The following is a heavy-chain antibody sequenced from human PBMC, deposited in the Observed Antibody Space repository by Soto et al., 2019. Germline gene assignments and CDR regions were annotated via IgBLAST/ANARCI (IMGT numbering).Heavy chain of an antibody. J-gene: IGHJ6*02. D-gene: IGHD2-2*01. CDR1: GYTFTSYA. CDR3: AIVVVPASMLYYYYGMDV. Sequence: ASVKVSCKASGYTFTSYAMHWVRQAPGQRLEWMGWISACNGNTNYAQKLQGRVTITTDTSTSTAYMELRSLRSDDTAVYYCAIVVVPASMLYYYYGMDVWGQGTTVTVSS. CDR2: ISACNGNT. V-gene: IGHV1-3*01.